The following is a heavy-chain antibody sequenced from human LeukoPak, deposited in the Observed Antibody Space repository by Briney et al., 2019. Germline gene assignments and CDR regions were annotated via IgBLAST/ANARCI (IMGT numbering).Heavy chain of an antibody. D-gene: IGHD2-2*01. CDR3: ARDIGYCSSTSCYQAFDI. J-gene: IGHJ3*02. V-gene: IGHV1-69*13. CDR2: IIPIFGTA. CDR1: GGTFSSYA. Sequence: AASVKVSCKASGGTFSSYAISWVRQAPGQGLEWMGGIIPIFGTANYAQKFQGRVTITADESTSTAYMELSSLRSEDTAVYYCARDIGYCSSTSCYQAFDIWGQGTMVTVSS.